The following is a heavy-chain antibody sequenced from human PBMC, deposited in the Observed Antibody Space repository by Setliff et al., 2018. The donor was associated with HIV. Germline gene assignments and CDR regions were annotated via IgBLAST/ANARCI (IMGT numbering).Heavy chain of an antibody. Sequence: LRLSCAASGFTFSNFEMNWVRQAPGKGLEWVSYISSSGTIMHYADSVKGRFTISRDNAKNSLYLQMNSLRAEDTAVYYCARNDKAVRFAFDIWGQGTMVTVSS. CDR3: ARNDKAVRFAFDI. J-gene: IGHJ3*02. CDR1: GFTFSNFE. V-gene: IGHV3-48*03. CDR2: ISSSGTIM. D-gene: IGHD3-10*01.